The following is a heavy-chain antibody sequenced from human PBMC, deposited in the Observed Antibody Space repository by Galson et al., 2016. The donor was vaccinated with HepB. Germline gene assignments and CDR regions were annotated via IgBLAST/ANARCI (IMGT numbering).Heavy chain of an antibody. CDR1: GGYSSSYP. D-gene: IGHD3-22*01. J-gene: IGHJ4*02. CDR3: AKDPASFYYDNRFHPHVF. CDR2: IIPLLSTA. Sequence: SVMVSCKASGGYSSSYPISWVRQAPGQGLEWMGGIIPLLSTANYAQKFQARVTITADEATNTAYMELSSLTYEDTAVYFCAKDPASFYYDNRFHPHVFWGQGTLVTASS. V-gene: IGHV1-69*13.